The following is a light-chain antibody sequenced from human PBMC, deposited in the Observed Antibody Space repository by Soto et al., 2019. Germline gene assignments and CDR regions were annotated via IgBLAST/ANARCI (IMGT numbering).Light chain of an antibody. J-gene: IGKJ1*01. Sequence: MTQSPASLSASVDDRVTITCRASQSIDNYLSWYQQIPGKAPKLLIYAASNLQRGVPSRFSGSGSGTEFTLTISNLQPDDFAVYYCQQCFSLPPTFGHGTKVDIK. CDR3: QQCFSLPPT. CDR1: QSIDNY. V-gene: IGKV1-39*01. CDR2: AAS.